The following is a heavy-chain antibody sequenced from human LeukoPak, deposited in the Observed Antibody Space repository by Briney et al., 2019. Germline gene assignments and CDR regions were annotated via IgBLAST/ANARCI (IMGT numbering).Heavy chain of an antibody. D-gene: IGHD3-10*01. J-gene: IGHJ6*03. CDR2: IIPFFGTV. CDR3: ATVKFRFQEEGYYMDV. Sequence: SVKVSCKASGGTFSSYTITWVRQAPGQGLEWMGGIIPFFGTVNYAQKFQGRVTFTTDESTSAVYMELTSLRSEDTALYYCATVKFRFQEEGYYMDVWGKGTTVTVSS. V-gene: IGHV1-69*05. CDR1: GGTFSSYT.